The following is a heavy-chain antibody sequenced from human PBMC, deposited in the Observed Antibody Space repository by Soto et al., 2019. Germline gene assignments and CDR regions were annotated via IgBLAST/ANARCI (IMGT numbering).Heavy chain of an antibody. Sequence: SETLSLTCAVYGGSFSGYCWSWIRQPPGKGLEWIGEINHSGSTNYNPSLKSRVTISVDTSKNHFSLRRSSVTAADTAVYYCARGDRRFLALWAWLDPWGQGNMVTVPS. CDR2: INHSGST. V-gene: IGHV4-34*01. D-gene: IGHD3-3*01. J-gene: IGHJ5*02. CDR1: GGSFSGYC. CDR3: ARGDRRFLALWAWLDP.